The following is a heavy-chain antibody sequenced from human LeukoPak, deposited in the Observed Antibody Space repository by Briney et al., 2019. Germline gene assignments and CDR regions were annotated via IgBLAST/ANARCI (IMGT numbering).Heavy chain of an antibody. CDR1: GFTFGDYA. Sequence: GGSLRLSCTASGFTFGDYAMSWFRQAPGKGLEWVGFIRSKAYGGTTEYAASVKGRFTISRDDSKSIAYLQMNSLKTEDTAVYYCTRDLEPVRFGEFSDYWGQGTLVTVSS. J-gene: IGHJ4*02. CDR3: TRDLEPVRFGEFSDY. V-gene: IGHV3-49*03. CDR2: IRSKAYGGTT. D-gene: IGHD3-10*01.